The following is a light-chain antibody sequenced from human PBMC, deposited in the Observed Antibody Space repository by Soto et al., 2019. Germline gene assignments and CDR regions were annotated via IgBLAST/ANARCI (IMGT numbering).Light chain of an antibody. V-gene: IGKV3-15*01. CDR1: QSVSSY. J-gene: IGKJ1*01. CDR2: SAS. Sequence: ESVSTLSPATLSLSPGEGAALSCRASQSVSSYLAWYQQKPGQAPRLLIYSASTRATGVPARFSGSGSGTEFTLTISSLQSEDFAVYYCQQYNNWPRTFGQGTKVDI. CDR3: QQYNNWPRT.